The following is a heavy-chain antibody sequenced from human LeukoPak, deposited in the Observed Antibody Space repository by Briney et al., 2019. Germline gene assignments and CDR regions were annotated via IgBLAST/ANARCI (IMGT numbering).Heavy chain of an antibody. Sequence: SETLSLTCAVYGGSFSGYYWSWIRQPPGKGLEWIGEINHSGSTNYNPSLKSRVTTSVDTSKNQFSLKLSSVTAADTAVYYCARGSRGFDPWGQGTLVTVSS. CDR1: GGSFSGYY. V-gene: IGHV4-34*01. CDR2: INHSGST. J-gene: IGHJ5*02. CDR3: ARGSRGFDP.